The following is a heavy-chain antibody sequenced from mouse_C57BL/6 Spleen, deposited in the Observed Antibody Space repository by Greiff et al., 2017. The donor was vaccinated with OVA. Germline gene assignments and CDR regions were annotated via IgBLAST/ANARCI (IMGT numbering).Heavy chain of an antibody. CDR1: GFTFSSYG. Sequence: EVKLMESGGDLVKPGGSLKLSCAASGFTFSSYGMSWVRQTPDKRLEWVATISSGGGYTYYPDSVKGRFTISRDNAKNTLYLQMSSLKSEDTAMYYCARQTSDYYGSSYFDYWGQGTTLTVSS. J-gene: IGHJ2*01. CDR3: ARQTSDYYGSSYFDY. D-gene: IGHD1-1*01. CDR2: ISSGGGYT. V-gene: IGHV5-6*01.